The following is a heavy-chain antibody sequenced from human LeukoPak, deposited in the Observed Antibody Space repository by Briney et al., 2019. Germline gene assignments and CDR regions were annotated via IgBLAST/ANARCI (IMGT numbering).Heavy chain of an antibody. D-gene: IGHD3-22*01. CDR3: ARWGRYYDSSGYPSPYAFDI. Sequence: GGSLRLSCAASGFTFSSYSMNWVRQAPGKGLEWVSSISSSSSYIYYADSVKGRFTISRDNAKNSLYLQMNSLRAEDTAGYYCARWGRYYDSSGYPSPYAFDIWGQGTMVTVSS. CDR1: GFTFSSYS. J-gene: IGHJ3*02. CDR2: ISSSSSYI. V-gene: IGHV3-21*01.